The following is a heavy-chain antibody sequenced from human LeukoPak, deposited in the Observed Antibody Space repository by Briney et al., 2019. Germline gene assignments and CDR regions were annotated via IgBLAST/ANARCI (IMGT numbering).Heavy chain of an antibody. V-gene: IGHV4-39*01. Sequence: SETLSLTCTVSGGSISSSSYYWGWIRQPPGKGLEGIGSIYYSGSTYYNPSLKSRVTISVDTSKNQFSLKLSSVTAADTAVYYCARLASSSAFDYWGQGTLVTVSS. CDR1: GGSISSSSYY. D-gene: IGHD6-6*01. J-gene: IGHJ4*02. CDR2: IYYSGST. CDR3: ARLASSSAFDY.